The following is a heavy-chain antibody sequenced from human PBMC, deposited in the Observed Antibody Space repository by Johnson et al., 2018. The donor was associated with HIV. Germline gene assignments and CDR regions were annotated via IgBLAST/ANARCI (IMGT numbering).Heavy chain of an antibody. D-gene: IGHD1-26*01. Sequence: QMLLVESGGGVVQPGRSLRLSCAASGFTFSSYAMHWVRQAPGKGLEWVAVISYDGSNKYYADSVTGRFTISRDNSKNTLYLQMNSLRAEDTAVYYCARDYREANAFDIWGQGTMVTVSS. V-gene: IGHV3-30*04. CDR1: GFTFSSYA. J-gene: IGHJ3*02. CDR3: ARDYREANAFDI. CDR2: ISYDGSNK.